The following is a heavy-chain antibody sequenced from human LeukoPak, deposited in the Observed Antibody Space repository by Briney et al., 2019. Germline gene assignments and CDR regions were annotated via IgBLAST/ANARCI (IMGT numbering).Heavy chain of an antibody. CDR3: ARDYYYGMDV. CDR1: GFTFSDYA. CDR2: ISGGGSGT. Sequence: GGSLRLSCAASGFTFSDYAMSWVRQAPGKGLEWVSGISGGGSGTYYADSVKGHFSISRDNSKNTLYLQMNSLRAEDTAVYYCARDYYYGMDVWGQGTTVTVSS. V-gene: IGHV3-23*01. J-gene: IGHJ6*02.